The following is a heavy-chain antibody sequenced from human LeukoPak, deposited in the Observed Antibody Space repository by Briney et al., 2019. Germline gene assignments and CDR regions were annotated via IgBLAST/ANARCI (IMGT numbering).Heavy chain of an antibody. V-gene: IGHV1-8*01. CDR1: GYTFTSYD. D-gene: IGHD4-23*01. Sequence: ASVKVSCKASGYTFTSYDINWVRQATGQGLEWMGWMSPNSDDTGYAQKFQGRVTFTRDTSISTAYMELRSLTSEDTAVYYCARDYGGSSGWFDPWGQGTLVTVSS. CDR2: MSPNSDDT. CDR3: ARDYGGSSGWFDP. J-gene: IGHJ5*02.